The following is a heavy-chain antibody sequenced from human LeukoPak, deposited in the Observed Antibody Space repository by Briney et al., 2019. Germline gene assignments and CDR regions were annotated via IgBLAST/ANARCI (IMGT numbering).Heavy chain of an antibody. CDR3: ARLGSADAFDI. Sequence: SETLSLTCTVSGGSISSGGYYWSWIRQPPGKGLEWIGYIYHSGSTNYNPSLKSRVTISVDTSKNQFSLKLSSVTAADTAVYYCARLGSADAFDIWGQGTMVTVSS. D-gene: IGHD6-25*01. J-gene: IGHJ3*02. CDR2: IYHSGST. V-gene: IGHV4-30-2*01. CDR1: GGSISSGGYY.